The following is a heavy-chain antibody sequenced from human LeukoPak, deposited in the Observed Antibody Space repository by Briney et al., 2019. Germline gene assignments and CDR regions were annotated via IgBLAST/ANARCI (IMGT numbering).Heavy chain of an antibody. Sequence: SETLSLTCTVSGGSISSYYWTWIRQPPGKGLEWLGYIYYSGSTNYNPSLKSRVTISLDTSKNQFSLRLTSVTAADTAVYYCARSSNWYKGFDYWGQGTLVTVSS. CDR1: GGSISSYY. V-gene: IGHV4-59*01. D-gene: IGHD6-13*01. CDR2: IYYSGST. J-gene: IGHJ4*02. CDR3: ARSSNWYKGFDY.